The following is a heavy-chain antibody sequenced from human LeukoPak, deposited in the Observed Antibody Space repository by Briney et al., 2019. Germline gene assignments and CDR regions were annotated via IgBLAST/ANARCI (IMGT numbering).Heavy chain of an antibody. D-gene: IGHD2-2*01. J-gene: IGHJ4*02. CDR2: IKSKTDGGTT. Sequence: GGSLRLSCAASGFTFSSYAMSCVRQAPGKGLEGGGRIKSKTDGGTTDYAAPVKGRFSISRDDSKNTLYLQMNSLKTEDTAVYYCTTGYCSRTSCYYFDYWGEGGLVTVSS. CDR3: TTGYCSRTSCYYFDY. CDR1: GFTFSSYA. V-gene: IGHV3-15*01.